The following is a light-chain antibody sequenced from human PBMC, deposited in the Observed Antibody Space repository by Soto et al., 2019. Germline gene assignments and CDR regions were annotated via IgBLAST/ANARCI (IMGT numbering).Light chain of an antibody. CDR2: DVS. V-gene: IGLV2-11*01. CDR1: SSDVGGYNY. J-gene: IGLJ1*01. Sequence: QSVLTQPRSVSGSPGQSVTISCTGTSSDVGGYNYVSWYQQHPGKAPKVMIYDVSERPSGVPDRFSGYKSGNTASLTISGLQAEDEADYYCCSYAGSPRYVFGTGTQLTVL. CDR3: CSYAGSPRYV.